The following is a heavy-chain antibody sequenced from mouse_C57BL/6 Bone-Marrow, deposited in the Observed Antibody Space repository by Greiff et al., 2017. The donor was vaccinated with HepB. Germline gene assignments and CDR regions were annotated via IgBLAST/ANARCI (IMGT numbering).Heavy chain of an antibody. CDR1: GYTFTSYG. Sequence: VMLVESGAELARPGASVKLSCKASGYTFTSYGISWVKQRTGQGLEWIGEIYPRSGNTYYNEKFKGKATLTADKSSSTAYMELRSLTSEDSAVYFCAREGVLRYFDYWGQGTTLTVSS. CDR2: IYPRSGNT. J-gene: IGHJ2*01. D-gene: IGHD1-1*01. V-gene: IGHV1-81*01. CDR3: AREGVLRYFDY.